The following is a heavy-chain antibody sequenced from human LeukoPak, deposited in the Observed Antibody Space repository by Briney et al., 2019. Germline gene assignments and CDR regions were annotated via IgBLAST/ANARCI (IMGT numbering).Heavy chain of an antibody. D-gene: IGHD1-26*01. CDR3: AKHTGGTHFDY. CDR2: IRYDGSDK. V-gene: IGHV3-30*02. CDR1: GFTFSTYG. J-gene: IGHJ4*02. Sequence: GGSLRLSCAASGFTFSTYGMHWVRQAPGKGLEWVAFIRYDGSDKYYADSVKGRFTISRDNSKNTLYLQKNSLRAEDTAVFYCAKHTGGTHFDYWGQGTLVTVSS.